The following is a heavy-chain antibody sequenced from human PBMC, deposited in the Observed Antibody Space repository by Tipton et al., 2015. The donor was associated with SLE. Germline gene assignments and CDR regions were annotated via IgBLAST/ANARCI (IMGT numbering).Heavy chain of an antibody. D-gene: IGHD3-22*01. Sequence: GSLRLSCAASGFTFSSYGMHWVRQAPGKGLEWVAFIRYDGSNKYYADSVKGRFTISRDNSKNTLYLQMNSLRAEDTAVYYCAKDQSRRYYYDSSGYSRYFDYWGQGTLVTVSS. CDR2: IRYDGSNK. V-gene: IGHV3-30*02. CDR3: AKDQSRRYYYDSSGYSRYFDY. CDR1: GFTFSSYG. J-gene: IGHJ4*02.